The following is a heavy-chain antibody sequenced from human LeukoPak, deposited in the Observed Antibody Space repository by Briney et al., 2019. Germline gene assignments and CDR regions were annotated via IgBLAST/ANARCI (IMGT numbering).Heavy chain of an antibody. CDR1: GYSFNKYW. CDR3: ARGFAPPFPPKYTSSVYFDF. D-gene: IGHD2-2*01. V-gene: IGHV5-51*01. Sequence: GECVQISCQLYGYSFNKYWIGWVRPMPGQGLEWMGIFYPGDSDSIYGPSFEGRVTFSVDKSTSTAYLHWGSLKASDTAIYYCARGFAPPFPPKYTSSVYFDFGGQGTLVTVSS. CDR2: FYPGDSDS. J-gene: IGHJ4*02.